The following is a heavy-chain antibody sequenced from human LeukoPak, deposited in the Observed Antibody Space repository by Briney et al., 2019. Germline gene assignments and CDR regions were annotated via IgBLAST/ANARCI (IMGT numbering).Heavy chain of an antibody. CDR2: ISYDGSNK. CDR1: GFTFSSYG. Sequence: GGSLRLSCAASGFTFSSYGMHWVRQAPGKGLEWVAVISYDGSNKYYADSVKGRFTISRDNSKNTLYLQMSSLRAEDTAVYYCARATSSQVRPFDIWGQGTMVTVSS. D-gene: IGHD3-10*01. CDR3: ARATSSQVRPFDI. J-gene: IGHJ3*02. V-gene: IGHV3-30*03.